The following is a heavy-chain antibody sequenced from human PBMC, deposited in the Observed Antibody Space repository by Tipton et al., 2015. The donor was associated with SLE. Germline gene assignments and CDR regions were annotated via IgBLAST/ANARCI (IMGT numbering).Heavy chain of an antibody. Sequence: TLSLTCTVSGGSISSHYWSWIRQPPGKGLEWIGYIYYSGSTKYNPSLKSRVTISVDTSKNQFSLKLSSVTAADTAVYYCAGSSSSLRYFDLWGRGTLVTVSS. CDR1: GGSISSHY. J-gene: IGHJ2*01. CDR2: IYYSGST. CDR3: AGSSSSLRYFDL. V-gene: IGHV4-59*11. D-gene: IGHD6-6*01.